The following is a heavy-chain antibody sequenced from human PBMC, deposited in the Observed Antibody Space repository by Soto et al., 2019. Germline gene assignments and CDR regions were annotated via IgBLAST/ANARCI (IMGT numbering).Heavy chain of an antibody. V-gene: IGHV5-10-1*01. CDR2: IDPSDSYT. CDR3: ASLTTVTTGYYYGMDV. Sequence: GESLKISCKGSGYSFTSYWISWVRQMPGKGLEWMGRIDPSDSYTNYSPSFQGHVTISADKSISTAYLQWSSLKASDTAMYYCASLTTVTTGYYYGMDVWGQGTTVTVSS. D-gene: IGHD4-4*01. J-gene: IGHJ6*02. CDR1: GYSFTSYW.